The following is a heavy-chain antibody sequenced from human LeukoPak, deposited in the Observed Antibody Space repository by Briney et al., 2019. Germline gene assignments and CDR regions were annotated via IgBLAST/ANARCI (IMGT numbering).Heavy chain of an antibody. Sequence: TSETLSLTCAVSGDSFSSHYWTWIRQSPGTELEWIGYISHIGRTNYNPSLKSRVTISIDTSKNQFSLKLRSVTAADTAVYYCARDLVTVTKGFDIWGQGTMVSVSS. CDR3: ARDLVTVTKGFDI. CDR2: ISHIGRT. J-gene: IGHJ3*02. CDR1: GDSFSSHY. V-gene: IGHV4-59*11. D-gene: IGHD4-17*01.